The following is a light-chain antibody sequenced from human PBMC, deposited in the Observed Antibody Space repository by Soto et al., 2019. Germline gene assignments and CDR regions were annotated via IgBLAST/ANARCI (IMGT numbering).Light chain of an antibody. CDR3: QQYGSSRT. V-gene: IGKV3-20*01. CDR2: GAS. Sequence: EIVLTPSPGTLSLSPVERATLSCRASQSVSNNYLAWYQQRPGQAPRLLIYGASNRATGIPDRFSGSGSGTDFTLTISRLEPEDFAVYYCQQYGSSRTFGQGTKVDIK. J-gene: IGKJ1*01. CDR1: QSVSNNY.